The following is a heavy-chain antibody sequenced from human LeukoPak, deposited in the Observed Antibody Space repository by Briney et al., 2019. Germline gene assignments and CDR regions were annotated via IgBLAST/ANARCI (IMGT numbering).Heavy chain of an antibody. CDR3: ATRGLSGYYYGMDV. J-gene: IGHJ6*02. CDR2: ITSAGST. CDR1: GYLVSRNY. V-gene: IGHV3-66*01. Sequence: GVSLSLSCAPSGYLVSRNYMMEARRAPGKGRECVSIITSAGSTHYPTSVKGRFTISRDNSKNTVYLQMNSLRAADKAVFYCATRGLSGYYYGMDVWGQGTTVTVSS. D-gene: IGHD3-10*01.